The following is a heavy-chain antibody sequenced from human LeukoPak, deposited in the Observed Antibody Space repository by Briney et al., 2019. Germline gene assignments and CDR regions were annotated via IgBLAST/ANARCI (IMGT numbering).Heavy chain of an antibody. J-gene: IGHJ4*02. Sequence: PSETLSLTRTVSGGSISSYYWSWIRQPAGKGLEWIGRIYTSGSTNYNPSLKSRVTMSLDTSKNQFSLKLSSVTAADTAVYYCESTPWAQQLALFDYWGQGTLVTVSS. CDR1: GGSISSYY. CDR2: IYTSGST. CDR3: ESTPWAQQLALFDY. D-gene: IGHD6-13*01. V-gene: IGHV4-4*07.